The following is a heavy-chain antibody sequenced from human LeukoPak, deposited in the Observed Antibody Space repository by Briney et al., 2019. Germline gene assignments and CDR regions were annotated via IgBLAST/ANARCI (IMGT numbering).Heavy chain of an antibody. D-gene: IGHD3-22*01. CDR1: GGAISSYY. J-gene: IGHJ4*02. V-gene: IGHV4-59*12. Sequence: TSETLSLTCIVSGGAISSYYWNWIRQPPGKGLEWIGHIYYSGSTNYNPSLKSRVTISVDTSKNQFSLKLSSVTAADTAVYYCARLYYDSSGYYELYYFDYWGQGTLVTVSS. CDR3: ARLYYDSSGYYELYYFDY. CDR2: IYYSGST.